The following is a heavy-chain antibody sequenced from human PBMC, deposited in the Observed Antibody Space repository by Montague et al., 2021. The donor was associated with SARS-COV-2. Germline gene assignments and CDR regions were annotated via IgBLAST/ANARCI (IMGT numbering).Heavy chain of an antibody. J-gene: IGHJ6*02. CDR2: IYDGGST. CDR1: GLTVTSNY. CDR3: ARGGGLRNYGLDA. Sequence: SLRLSCAASGLTVTSNYMSWVRQAPGKGLEWVSVIYDGGSTYYADSVKGRFTISRDTSKNTLYLQMNSLRAEDTAVYYCARGGGLRNYGLDAWGQGTAVTVAS. V-gene: IGHV3-53*01. D-gene: IGHD5-12*01.